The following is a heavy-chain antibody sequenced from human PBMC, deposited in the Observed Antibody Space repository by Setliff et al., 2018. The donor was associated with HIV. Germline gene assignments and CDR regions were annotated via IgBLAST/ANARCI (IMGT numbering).Heavy chain of an antibody. CDR1: GGSFSGYY. J-gene: IGHJ4*02. Sequence: SETLSLTCAVFGGSFSGYYWSWIRQPPGKGLEWIGEINHSGSTDYNLSLKSRVTISVDTSKNQFSLNLGSVTAADTAVYYCARYDYGDFDYWGQGTPVTVSS. D-gene: IGHD4-17*01. CDR3: ARYDYGDFDY. CDR2: INHSGST. V-gene: IGHV4-34*01.